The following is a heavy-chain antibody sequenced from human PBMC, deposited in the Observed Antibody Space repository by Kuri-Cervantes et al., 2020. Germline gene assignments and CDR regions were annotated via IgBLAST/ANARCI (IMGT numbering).Heavy chain of an antibody. J-gene: IGHJ3*02. Sequence: SLNISCAASGFTFSYYVMHWVRQAPGKGLEWVAVIWYDGSKKYHADSVKGRFTISRDNSRKTLYLQMNSLRTEDTAVYYCAKDLTGNHDAFDIWGQGTMVSVSS. CDR3: AKDLTGNHDAFDI. CDR1: GFTFSYYV. D-gene: IGHD1-20*01. CDR2: IWYDGSKK. V-gene: IGHV3-30*18.